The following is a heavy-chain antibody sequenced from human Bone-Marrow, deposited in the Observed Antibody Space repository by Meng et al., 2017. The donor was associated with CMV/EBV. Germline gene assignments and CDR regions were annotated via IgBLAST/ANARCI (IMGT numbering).Heavy chain of an antibody. V-gene: IGHV1-18*01. CDR3: ARDRTVVRGAPPYNHYAMDV. CDR1: GYTFNRYG. Sequence: ASVKVSCKASGYTFNRYGFSWVRQAPGQGLEYMGWISAYNGNTKYAQKFQGRVTMTTDTSTSTVYMELRSLRSDDTAVYYCARDRTVVRGAPPYNHYAMDVWGQGTTVTVSS. D-gene: IGHD3-10*01. CDR2: ISAYNGNT. J-gene: IGHJ6*02.